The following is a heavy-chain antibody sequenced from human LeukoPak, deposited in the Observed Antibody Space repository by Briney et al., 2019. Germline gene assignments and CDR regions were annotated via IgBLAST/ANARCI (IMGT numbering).Heavy chain of an antibody. V-gene: IGHV3-49*04. CDR2: IRSKGYSETT. J-gene: IGHJ4*02. CDR1: GFTFGDYG. Sequence: GGSLRLSCTASGFTFGDYGMSWVRQAPGKGLEWVGFIRSKGYSETTEYAASVKDRFTISRDDSKSIVYLQLSSLKTEDTAVYYCTRDDKLIDYWGQGTLVTVSS. D-gene: IGHD3-16*01. CDR3: TRDDKLIDY.